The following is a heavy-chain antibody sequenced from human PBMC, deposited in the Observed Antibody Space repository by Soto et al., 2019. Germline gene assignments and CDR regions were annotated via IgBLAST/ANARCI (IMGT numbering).Heavy chain of an antibody. J-gene: IGHJ4*02. CDR2: ISGSGGST. CDR3: ARRGSGSYYDY. Sequence: EVQLLESGGGLVQPGGSLRLSCAASGFTFSSYAMRWVRQAPVKGLEWVSAISGSGGSTYYADSVKGRFTISRDNSKNTLYLQMNSLSDEDTAVYYCARRGSGSYYDYWGQGTLVTVSS. D-gene: IGHD1-26*01. V-gene: IGHV3-23*01. CDR1: GFTFSSYA.